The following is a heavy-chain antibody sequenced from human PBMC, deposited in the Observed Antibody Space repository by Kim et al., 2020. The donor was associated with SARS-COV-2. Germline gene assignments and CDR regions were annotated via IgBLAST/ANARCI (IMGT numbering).Heavy chain of an antibody. Sequence: SETLSLTCTVSGGSISSYYWSWIRQPPGKGLEWIGYIYYSGSTNYNPSLKSRVTISVDTSKNQFSLKLSSVTAADTAVYYCAREITMVRGVTTRHNWFDPWGQGTLVTVSS. CDR2: IYYSGST. CDR3: AREITMVRGVTTRHNWFDP. CDR1: GGSISSYY. V-gene: IGHV4-59*01. D-gene: IGHD3-10*01. J-gene: IGHJ5*02.